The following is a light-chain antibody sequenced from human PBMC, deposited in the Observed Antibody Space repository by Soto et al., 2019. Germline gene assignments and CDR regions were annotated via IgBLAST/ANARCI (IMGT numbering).Light chain of an antibody. CDR1: QSINVW. CDR2: KAS. Sequence: DIQMTQSPSTLSASVGDRVTITCRASQSINVWLAWYQQKPGKAPKLLIYKASILESGVPSRFSGSASGREFTLTISSLQPEDFATYYCQQYHNFWTFGQGTKVEIK. V-gene: IGKV1-5*03. J-gene: IGKJ1*01. CDR3: QQYHNFWT.